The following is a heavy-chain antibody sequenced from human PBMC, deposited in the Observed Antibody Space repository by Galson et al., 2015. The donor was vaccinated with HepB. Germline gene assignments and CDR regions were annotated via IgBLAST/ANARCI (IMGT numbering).Heavy chain of an antibody. CDR2: ISYDGSNK. CDR3: ARGESDSNNQYFDY. J-gene: IGHJ4*02. D-gene: IGHD4-11*01. Sequence: SLRLSCAASGFTFSNYGMHWVRQAPGKGLEWVAVISYDGSNKYYADSVKGRFTISRDNSKNTLYLQMNSLRAEDTAVYYCARGESDSNNQYFDYWGQGTLVTVSS. V-gene: IGHV3-30*03. CDR1: GFTFSNYG.